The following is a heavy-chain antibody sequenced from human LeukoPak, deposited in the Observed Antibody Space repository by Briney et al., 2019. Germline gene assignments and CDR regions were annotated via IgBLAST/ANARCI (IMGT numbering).Heavy chain of an antibody. CDR1: GGSISSGGYY. CDR3: ARVPDYGGNPWFDP. CDR2: IYYSGST. V-gene: IGHV4-31*03. D-gene: IGHD4-17*01. Sequence: PSQTLSLTCTVSGGSISSGGYYWSWIRQHPGKGLEWIGYIYYSGSTYYNPSLKSRVTISVDTSKNQFSLKLSSVTAADTAVCYCARVPDYGGNPWFDPWGQGTLVTVSS. J-gene: IGHJ5*02.